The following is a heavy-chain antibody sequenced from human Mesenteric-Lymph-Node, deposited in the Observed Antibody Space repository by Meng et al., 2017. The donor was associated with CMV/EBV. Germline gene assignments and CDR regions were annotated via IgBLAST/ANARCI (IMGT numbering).Heavy chain of an antibody. D-gene: IGHD1-26*01. CDR1: GGSVTTGSYY. Sequence: SETLSLTCTVSGGSVTTGSYYWSWIRQPPGKGLEWIGYIYYRGSTNYNPSLKSRVSMSVDTSKNQLALKLTSVTAADTAVYYCARGGGSYYDWFDPWGQGTLVTVSS. J-gene: IGHJ5*02. CDR2: IYYRGST. V-gene: IGHV4-61*01. CDR3: ARGGGSYYDWFDP.